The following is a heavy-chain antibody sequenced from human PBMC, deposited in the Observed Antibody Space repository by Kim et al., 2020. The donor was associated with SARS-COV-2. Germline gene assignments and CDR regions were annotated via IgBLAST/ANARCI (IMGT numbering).Heavy chain of an antibody. V-gene: IGHV4-39*07. D-gene: IGHD4-17*01. Sequence: SLKSRVTISVDTSKNQFSLKLSSVTAADTAVYYCAREKRGDGDYVGWFDPWGQGTLVTVSS. J-gene: IGHJ5*02. CDR3: AREKRGDGDYVGWFDP.